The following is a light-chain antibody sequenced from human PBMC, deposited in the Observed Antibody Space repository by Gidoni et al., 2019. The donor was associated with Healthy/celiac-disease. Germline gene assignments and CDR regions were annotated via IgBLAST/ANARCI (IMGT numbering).Light chain of an antibody. CDR2: WAS. CDR3: QQYYITPRT. Sequence: IVMTQSPASLAVSLGERDTINCKSSQSVLYSSNNKSYLAWYQQKPGQPPKLLIYWASTRESGVPDRFSGSGSGTDFTLTISSLQAEDVAVYYCQQYYITPRTFXQXTKVEIK. CDR1: QSVLYSSNNKSY. V-gene: IGKV4-1*01. J-gene: IGKJ1*01.